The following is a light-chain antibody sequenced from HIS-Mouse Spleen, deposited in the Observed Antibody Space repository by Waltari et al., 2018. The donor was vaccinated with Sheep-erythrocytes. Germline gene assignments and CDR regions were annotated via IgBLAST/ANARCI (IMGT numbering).Light chain of an antibody. CDR3: QAWDSSTAWV. J-gene: IGLJ3*02. CDR1: QLGDKY. Sequence: SYELTQPPSVSVSPGQTASITCSGDQLGDKYACWYQQKPGQSPVLVIYQDSKRPSGIPEQFSGSNSGNTATLTISGTQAMDEADYYCQAWDSSTAWVFGGGTKLTVL. V-gene: IGLV3-1*01. CDR2: QDS.